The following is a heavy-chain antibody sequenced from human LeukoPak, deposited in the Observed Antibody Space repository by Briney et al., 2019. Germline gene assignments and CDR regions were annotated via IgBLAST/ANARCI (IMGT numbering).Heavy chain of an antibody. CDR2: ISSSSSYI. J-gene: IGHJ4*02. V-gene: IGHV3-21*04. CDR1: GYTFSSDS. CDR3: ASPREQQLVPYYLDY. D-gene: IGHD6-13*01. Sequence: PGGSLRLSCAASGYTFSSDSMNWVRQAPGEGLEWVSSISSSSSYIYYADTLKGRVTISRDTAKNSLYLQMNTPRAHDTAVYYCASPREQQLVPYYLDYWGQGTLVTVSS.